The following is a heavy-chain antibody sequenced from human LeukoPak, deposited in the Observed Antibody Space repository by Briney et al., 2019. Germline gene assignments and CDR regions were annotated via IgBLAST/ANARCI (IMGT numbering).Heavy chain of an antibody. V-gene: IGHV3-23*01. CDR3: AKEGPSWSYYYYYYMDV. CDR2: ISGSGGNT. CDR1: GFTFSSYA. Sequence: GGSLRLSCAASGFTFSSYAMSWVRQAPGKGLEWVSAISGSGGNTYYADSVKGRFTISRDNSKNTLYLQMNSLRAEDTAVYYCAKEGPSWSYYYYYYMDVWGKGTTVTVSS. J-gene: IGHJ6*03.